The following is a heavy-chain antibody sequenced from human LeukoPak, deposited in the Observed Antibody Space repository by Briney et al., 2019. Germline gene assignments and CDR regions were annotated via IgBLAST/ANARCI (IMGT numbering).Heavy chain of an antibody. D-gene: IGHD6-13*01. V-gene: IGHV5-51*01. CDR1: GYSFTSYW. CDR3: GRHRAAAGTVDY. CDR2: IYPGDSDT. Sequence: GGSLKIFCKGSGYSFTSYWIGWVRQMPGKGLEWMGIIYPGDSDTRYSPSFQGQVTISADKSISTAYLQWSSLKASDTAMYYCGRHRAAAGTVDYWGQGTLVTVSS. J-gene: IGHJ4*02.